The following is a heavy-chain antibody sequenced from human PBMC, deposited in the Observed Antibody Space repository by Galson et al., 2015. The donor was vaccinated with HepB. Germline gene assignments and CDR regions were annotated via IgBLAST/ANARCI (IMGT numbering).Heavy chain of an antibody. D-gene: IGHD2-15*01. Sequence: TLSLTCSVTGGSIISYYWTWIRQPPGKGLEYIGYIYYSGSTNYNPSLRSRVTISVDTSKNQFSLKLSSVTAADTALYYCARVKRCSGGSCYSGMGYFDYWGQGALVTVSS. CDR1: GGSIISYY. J-gene: IGHJ4*02. CDR3: ARVKRCSGGSCYSGMGYFDY. CDR2: IYYSGST. V-gene: IGHV4-59*01.